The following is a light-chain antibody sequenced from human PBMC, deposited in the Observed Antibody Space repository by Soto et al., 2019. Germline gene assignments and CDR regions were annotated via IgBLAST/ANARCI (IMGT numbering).Light chain of an antibody. J-gene: IGLJ3*02. V-gene: IGLV2-23*02. Sequence: QSALTQPASVSGSPGQSISISCTGTSSDVGSYNLVSWYQQHPGKAPKLIIYEVGKRPSGVSNRFSGSKSGNTASLTISGLQAEDEADYYCCSYAGSTTWVFGGGTKLTVL. CDR2: EVG. CDR3: CSYAGSTTWV. CDR1: SSDVGSYNL.